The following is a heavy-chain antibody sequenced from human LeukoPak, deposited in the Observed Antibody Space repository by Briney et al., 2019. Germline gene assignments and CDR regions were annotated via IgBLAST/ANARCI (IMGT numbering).Heavy chain of an antibody. CDR3: ARWGWSERGYYYGMDV. J-gene: IGHJ6*02. D-gene: IGHD6-19*01. Sequence: ASVKVSCKASGYTFTSYDINWVRQATGQGLEWMGWMNPNSGNTGYAQKFQGRVTMTRNTSISTAYMELSNLRSEDTAVYYCARWGWSERGYYYGMDVWGQGTTVTVSS. V-gene: IGHV1-8*01. CDR1: GYTFTSYD. CDR2: MNPNSGNT.